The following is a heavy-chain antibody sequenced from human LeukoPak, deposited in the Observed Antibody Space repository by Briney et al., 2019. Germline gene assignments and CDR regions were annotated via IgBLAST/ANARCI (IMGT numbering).Heavy chain of an antibody. V-gene: IGHV3-74*01. CDR1: GFTFTRYW. CDR2: INTDGSST. J-gene: IGHJ4*02. CDR3: ARAGYSSGLPGY. Sequence: GGSLRLSCAASGFTFTRYWMHWVRQAPGKGLVWVSRINTDGSSTACADSVKGRFTISRDNAKNTVYLQMNSLRAEDTAVYYCARAGYSSGLPGYWGQGTLVTVSS. D-gene: IGHD6-19*01.